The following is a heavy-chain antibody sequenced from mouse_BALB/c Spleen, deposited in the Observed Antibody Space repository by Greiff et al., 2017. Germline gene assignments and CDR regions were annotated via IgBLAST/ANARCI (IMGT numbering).Heavy chain of an antibody. CDR2: ISDGGSYT. CDR3: ARSPSFDY. V-gene: IGHV5-4*02. CDR1: GFTFSDYY. J-gene: IGHJ2*01. Sequence: VQLVESGGGLVKPGGSLKLSCTASGFTFSDYYMYWVRQTPAKRLEWVATISDGGSYTYYPDSVKGRFTISRANAKNTLYLQMSSMKSEDPAMYYCARSPSFDYWGQGTTLTVSS.